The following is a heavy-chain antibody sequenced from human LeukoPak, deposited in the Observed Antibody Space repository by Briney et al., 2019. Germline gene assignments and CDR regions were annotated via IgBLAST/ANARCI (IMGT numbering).Heavy chain of an antibody. J-gene: IGHJ6*03. V-gene: IGHV4-4*07. CDR2: IYTSGST. CDR1: GGSISSYY. Sequence: PSETLSLTCTVSGGSISSYYWSWIRQSAGKGLEWIGRIYTSGSTNYNPSLKSRVTMSVDTSKNQSSLKLSSVTAADTAVYYCARDGPYSSGWYRDYYYMDVWGKGTTVTVSS. D-gene: IGHD6-19*01. CDR3: ARDGPYSSGWYRDYYYMDV.